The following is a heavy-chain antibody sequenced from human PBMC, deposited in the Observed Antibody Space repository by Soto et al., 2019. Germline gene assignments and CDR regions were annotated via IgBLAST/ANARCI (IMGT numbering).Heavy chain of an antibody. Sequence: SETLSLTCTVTGDSITIGGYYLSWIRQHPGKGLEWLGYIYGSGGSGSTLYNPSLKSRITLSVDTSKTQFSLKMSSVTVADTAVYFCARKQVGYLSGIDYWGRGTLVTVXS. D-gene: IGHD2-15*01. CDR1: GDSITIGGYY. CDR3: ARKQVGYLSGIDY. J-gene: IGHJ4*02. CDR2: IYGSGGSGST. V-gene: IGHV4-31*03.